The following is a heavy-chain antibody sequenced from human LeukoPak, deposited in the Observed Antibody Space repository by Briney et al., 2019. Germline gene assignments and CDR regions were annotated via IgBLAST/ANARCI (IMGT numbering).Heavy chain of an antibody. J-gene: IGHJ3*02. CDR3: ARGGSGYDLKAFDI. CDR1: GGSISSSNW. D-gene: IGHD5-12*01. CDR2: INHSGST. Sequence: PSETLSLTCAVSGGSISSSNWWSWVRQPPGKGLEWIGEINHSGSTNYNPSLKSRVTISVDTSKNQFSLKLSSVTAADTAVYYCARGGSGYDLKAFDIWGQGTMVTVSS. V-gene: IGHV4-4*02.